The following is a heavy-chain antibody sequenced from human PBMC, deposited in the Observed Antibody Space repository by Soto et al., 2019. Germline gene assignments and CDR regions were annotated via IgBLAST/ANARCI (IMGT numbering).Heavy chain of an antibody. CDR1: GFTFSSYS. CDR3: ARGGGYYGSGSYWYFDL. J-gene: IGHJ2*01. CDR2: ISSSSSTI. V-gene: IGHV3-48*04. Sequence: GGSLRLSCAASGFTFSSYSMNWVRQAPGKGLEWVSYISSSSSTIYYADSVKGRFTISRDNAKNSLYLQMNSLRAEDTAVYYCARGGGYYGSGSYWYFDLWGRGTLVTVSS. D-gene: IGHD3-10*01.